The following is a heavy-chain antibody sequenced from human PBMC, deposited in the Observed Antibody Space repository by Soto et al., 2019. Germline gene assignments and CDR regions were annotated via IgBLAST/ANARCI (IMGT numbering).Heavy chain of an antibody. J-gene: IGHJ5*02. Sequence: ASVKVSCKASGYTFTGYYMHWVRQAPGQGLEWMGWINPNSGGTNYAQKFQGWVTMTRDTSISTAYMELSRLRSDDTAVYYCARDIVVVPAVRSWFDPWGQGTLVTVSS. CDR1: GYTFTGYY. CDR3: ARDIVVVPAVRSWFDP. V-gene: IGHV1-2*04. D-gene: IGHD2-2*01. CDR2: INPNSGGT.